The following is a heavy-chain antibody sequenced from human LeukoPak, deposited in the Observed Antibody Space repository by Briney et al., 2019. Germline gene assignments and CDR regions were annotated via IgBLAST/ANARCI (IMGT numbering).Heavy chain of an antibody. CDR3: ARRSAGSGARDYYYYLDV. J-gene: IGHJ6*03. CDR2: MNPNSGNP. CDR1: GYTFTSYD. D-gene: IGHD2-15*01. V-gene: IGHV1-8*01. Sequence: GASVKVSCKACGYTFTSYDINWVRQATGRGLEGMGWMNPNSGNPGYAQKFQDRVTMTRNTSISTAYMELSSLRSEDTAVYYCARRSAGSGARDYYYYLDVWGKGTTVTVSS.